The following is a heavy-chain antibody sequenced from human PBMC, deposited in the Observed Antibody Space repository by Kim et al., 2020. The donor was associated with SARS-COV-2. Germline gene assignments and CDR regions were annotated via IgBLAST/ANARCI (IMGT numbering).Heavy chain of an antibody. V-gene: IGHV1-18*01. D-gene: IGHD3-16*01. J-gene: IGHJ6*02. Sequence: YAQKLQGRVTMTTDTSTSTAYMELRSLRSDDTAVYYCARILFGGLYGMDVWGQGTTVTVSS. CDR3: ARILFGGLYGMDV.